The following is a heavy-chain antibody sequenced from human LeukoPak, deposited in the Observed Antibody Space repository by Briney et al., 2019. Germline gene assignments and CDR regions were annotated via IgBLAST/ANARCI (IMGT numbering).Heavy chain of an antibody. CDR2: INPNSGGT. D-gene: IGHD3-22*01. CDR3: AGYYYDSSGPLVDAFDI. Sequence: GASVKVSCKASGYTFTVYYMHWVRQAPGQGLEWMGWINPNSGGTNYAQKFQGRVTMTRDTSISTAYMELSRLRSDDTAVYYCAGYYYDSSGPLVDAFDIWGQGTMVTVSS. V-gene: IGHV1-2*02. CDR1: GYTFTVYY. J-gene: IGHJ3*02.